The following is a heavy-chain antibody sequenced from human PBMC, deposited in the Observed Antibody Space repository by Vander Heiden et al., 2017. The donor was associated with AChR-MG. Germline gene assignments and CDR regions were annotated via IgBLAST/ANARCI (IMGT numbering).Heavy chain of an antibody. D-gene: IGHD1-20*01. CDR3: ARDLYNWNDGYFDS. V-gene: IGHV3-11*06. CDR2: IASINSYT. CDR1: GFTFSDYY. Sequence: QVQLVESGGGLVTPGRSLRLSCAASGFTFSDYYMSWSRQAPGKGLEWGSYIASINSYTNYADSVKGRFTISRDNAKNSLYLQMNRLRAEDTAVYYCARDLYNWNDGYFDSWGQGTLVTVSS. J-gene: IGHJ4*02.